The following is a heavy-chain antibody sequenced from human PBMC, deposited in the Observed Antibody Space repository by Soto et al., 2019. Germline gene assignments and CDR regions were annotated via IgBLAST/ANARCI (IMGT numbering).Heavy chain of an antibody. CDR2: IYYSGRT. J-gene: IGHJ4*02. CDR3: ARQRTTVVTQAYFDH. CDR1: GESIISSSYY. D-gene: IGHD2-21*02. Sequence: SETLSLTCIVSGESIISSSYYWVCIRQRPWKGLEWIGSIYYSGRTYYNPSFKSRVTISIDTSKNQFSLKLSSVTATDTAVYYCARQRTTVVTQAYFDHWGQGALVTVSS. V-gene: IGHV4-39*01.